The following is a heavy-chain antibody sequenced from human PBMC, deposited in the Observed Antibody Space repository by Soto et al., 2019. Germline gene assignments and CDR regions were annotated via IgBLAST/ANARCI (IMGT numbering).Heavy chain of an antibody. CDR3: ANGIGAAAGHLKPSDY. Sequence: GGSLRLSCAASGFTFSSYGMHWVRQAPGKGLEWVAVISYDGSNKYYADSVKGRFTISRDNSKNTLYLQMNSLRAEDTAVYYCANGIGAAAGHLKPSDYWGQGTLVTVSS. V-gene: IGHV3-30*18. CDR2: ISYDGSNK. J-gene: IGHJ4*02. D-gene: IGHD6-13*01. CDR1: GFTFSSYG.